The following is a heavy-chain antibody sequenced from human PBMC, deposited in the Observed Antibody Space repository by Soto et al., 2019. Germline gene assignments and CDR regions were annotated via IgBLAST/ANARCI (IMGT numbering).Heavy chain of an antibody. J-gene: IGHJ6*02. Sequence: PGESLKISCKGSGYSFTSYWISWVRQMPGKGLEWMGRIDPSDSYTNYSPSFQGHVTISADKSISTAYLQWSSLKASDTAMYYCARRHVEPLGVPAAKDGMDVWGQGTKVTVS. D-gene: IGHD2-2*01. V-gene: IGHV5-10-1*01. CDR3: ARRHVEPLGVPAAKDGMDV. CDR1: GYSFTSYW. CDR2: IDPSDSYT.